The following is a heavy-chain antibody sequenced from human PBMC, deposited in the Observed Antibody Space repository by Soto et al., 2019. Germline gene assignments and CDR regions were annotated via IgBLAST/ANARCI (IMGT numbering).Heavy chain of an antibody. CDR2: ISYIGTT. V-gene: IGHV4-28*03. CDR3: AREEAVRIERWFDP. Sequence: SATLSLTCAVSGGSISSSNWWSCIRQPPGTGLEWIGFISYIGTTYYNPSLKSRVTISLDTSNNQFSPKLKSVTAADTAVYYCAREEAVRIERWFDPWGQGALVTVSS. D-gene: IGHD3-10*01. CDR1: GGSISSSNW. J-gene: IGHJ5*02.